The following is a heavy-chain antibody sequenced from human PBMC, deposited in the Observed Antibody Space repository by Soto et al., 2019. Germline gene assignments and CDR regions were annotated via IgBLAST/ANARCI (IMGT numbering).Heavy chain of an antibody. V-gene: IGHV5-10-1*01. J-gene: IGHJ6*02. CDR3: ARGPGHIVVVTAGMDV. D-gene: IGHD2-21*02. CDR1: GYSFTSYW. CDR2: IDPSDSYT. Sequence: GESLKISCKGSGYSFTSYWISWVRQMPGKGLEWMGRIDPSDSYTNYSPSFQGHVTISADKSISTAYLQWSSLKASDTAMYYCARGPGHIVVVTAGMDVWGQGTTVTGS.